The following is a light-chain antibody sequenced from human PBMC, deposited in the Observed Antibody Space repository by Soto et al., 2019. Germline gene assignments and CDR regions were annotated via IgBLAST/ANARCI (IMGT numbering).Light chain of an antibody. Sequence: QSALTQPASVSGSPGQSITISCTGTSSDVGGYNYVSWYQQHPGKAPKLMIYEVSNRTSGVSNRFSVSKSGNTASLTISGRQAEDEADYYCSSYTSSSSYVFGTGTKLTVL. CDR1: SSDVGGYNY. J-gene: IGLJ1*01. CDR3: SSYTSSSSYV. V-gene: IGLV2-14*01. CDR2: EVS.